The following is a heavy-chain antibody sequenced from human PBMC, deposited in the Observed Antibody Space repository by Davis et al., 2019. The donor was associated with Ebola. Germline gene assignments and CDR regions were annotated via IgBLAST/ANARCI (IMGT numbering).Heavy chain of an antibody. J-gene: IGHJ3*01. V-gene: IGHV3-30*04. CDR3: ARGGYYESTGYSHAAFDV. D-gene: IGHD3-22*01. CDR1: GFTFSSYA. Sequence: GESLKISCAASGFTFSSYAMHWVRQAPGKGLEWVAFISYDGSNKYYADSVKGRFTISRDDAQNSLYLQVNSLRAEDTAIYYCARGGYYESTGYSHAAFDVWGQGTMVTVSS. CDR2: ISYDGSNK.